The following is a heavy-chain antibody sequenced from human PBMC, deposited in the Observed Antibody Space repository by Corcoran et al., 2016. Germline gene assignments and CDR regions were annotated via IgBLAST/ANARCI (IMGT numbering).Heavy chain of an antibody. D-gene: IGHD6-19*01. Sequence: VQLVESGGGLVQPGGSLKLSCAASGFTFRGSAMHWVRKASGKGLEWVGRIRSKANSYATAYAASVKGRFTISRDDSKNTAYLQMNSLKTEDTAVYYWTSLSGYSSGWYTDYWGQGTLVTVSS. CDR1: GFTFRGSA. J-gene: IGHJ4*02. CDR2: IRSKANSYAT. V-gene: IGHV3-73*02. CDR3: TSLSGYSSGWYTDY.